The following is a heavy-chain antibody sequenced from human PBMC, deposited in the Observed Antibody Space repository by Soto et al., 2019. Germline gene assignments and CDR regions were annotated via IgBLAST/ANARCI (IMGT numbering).Heavy chain of an antibody. V-gene: IGHV4-59*01. CDR1: GVSISSYY. CDR3: ARVQLAHGNYYYGMDV. J-gene: IGHJ6*02. Sequence: SETLSLTCTVSGVSISSYYWSWIRQPPGKGLEWIGYIYYSGSTNYNPSLKSRVTISVDTSKNQFSLKLSSVTAADTAVYYCARVQLAHGNYYYGMDVWGQGTTVTVSS. D-gene: IGHD2-2*01. CDR2: IYYSGST.